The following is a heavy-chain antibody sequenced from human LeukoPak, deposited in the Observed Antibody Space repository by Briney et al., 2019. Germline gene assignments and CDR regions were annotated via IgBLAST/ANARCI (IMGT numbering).Heavy chain of an antibody. V-gene: IGHV7-4-1*02. CDR3: ARISRGSSSSWYIFDY. CDR2: INTNTGNP. Sequence: ASVKVSCKASGYTFTSYAMNWVRQAPGQGLEWMGWINTNTGNPTYAQGFTGRFVFSLDTSVSTAYLQISSLKAEDTAVYYCARISRGSSSSWYIFDYWGQGILVTVSS. D-gene: IGHD6-13*01. CDR1: GYTFTSYA. J-gene: IGHJ4*02.